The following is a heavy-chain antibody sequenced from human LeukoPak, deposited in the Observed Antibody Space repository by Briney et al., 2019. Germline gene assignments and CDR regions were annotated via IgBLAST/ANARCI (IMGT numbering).Heavy chain of an antibody. CDR1: GFTFSSYE. Sequence: GGSLRLSCAASGFTFSSYEMNWVRQAPGKGLEWVSYISSSDSTIYYADSVKGRFTISRDNAKNSLYLQMNSLRAEDTAVYYCARVATVVTPAEYFQHWGQGTLVTVSS. J-gene: IGHJ1*01. V-gene: IGHV3-48*03. CDR2: ISSSDSTI. CDR3: ARVATVVTPAEYFQH. D-gene: IGHD4-23*01.